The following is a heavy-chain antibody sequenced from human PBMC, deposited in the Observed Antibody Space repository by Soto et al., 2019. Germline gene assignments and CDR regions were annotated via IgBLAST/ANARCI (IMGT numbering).Heavy chain of an antibody. V-gene: IGHV3-33*01. CDR3: ARDPKYYDFWRGNWNYHYYYGMDV. J-gene: IGHJ6*02. CDR2: IWYDGSNK. D-gene: IGHD3-3*01. Sequence: PGGSLRLSCAASGFTFSSYGMHWVRQAPGKGLEWVAVIWYDGSNKYYADSVKGRFTISRDNSKNTLYLQMNSLRAEDTAVYYCARDPKYYDFWRGNWNYHYYYGMDVWGQGTTVTVSS. CDR1: GFTFSSYG.